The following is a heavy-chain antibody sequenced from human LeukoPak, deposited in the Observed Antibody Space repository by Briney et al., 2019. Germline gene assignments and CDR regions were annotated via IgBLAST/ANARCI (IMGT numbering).Heavy chain of an antibody. D-gene: IGHD6-19*01. CDR1: GYTSTNYY. CDR2: INPSGGST. Sequence: ASVKVSCKASGYTSTNYYMHWVRQAPGQGLEWMGIINPSGGSTSYAQKFQGRVTMTRDTSTSTVYMELSSLRSEDTAVYYCARDFAVKQWLDSGPYDAFDIWGQGTMVTVSS. J-gene: IGHJ3*02. V-gene: IGHV1-46*01. CDR3: ARDFAVKQWLDSGPYDAFDI.